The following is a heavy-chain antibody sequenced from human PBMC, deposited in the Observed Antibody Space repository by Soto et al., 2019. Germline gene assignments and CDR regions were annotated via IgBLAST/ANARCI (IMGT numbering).Heavy chain of an antibody. CDR2: IYYSGST. D-gene: IGHD2-21*01. V-gene: IGHV4-59*08. Sequence: QVQLHLSGPGLVKTSETLSLTCTVSGGSMSSYYWSWIRQPPGEGLEWIGCIYYSGSTNYNPSLKSRVTISVDPSKKQLSLKLTSVTAADTALYYCARRTASVEGWFDPWGQGTLVTVSS. CDR1: GGSMSSYY. CDR3: ARRTASVEGWFDP. J-gene: IGHJ5*02.